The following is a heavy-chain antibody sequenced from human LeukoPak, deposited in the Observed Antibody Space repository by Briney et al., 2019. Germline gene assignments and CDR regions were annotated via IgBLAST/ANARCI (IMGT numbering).Heavy chain of an antibody. CDR2: INHSGST. D-gene: IGHD7-27*01. CDR1: GGSLSGYY. V-gene: IGHV4-34*01. CDR3: ASGRPLGFDY. J-gene: IGHJ4*02. Sequence: SETLSLTCAVYGGSLSGYYWSWIRQPPGKGLEWIGEINHSGSTNYNPSLKSRVTISVDTSKNQFSLKLSSVTAADTAVYYCASGRPLGFDYWGQGTLVTVSS.